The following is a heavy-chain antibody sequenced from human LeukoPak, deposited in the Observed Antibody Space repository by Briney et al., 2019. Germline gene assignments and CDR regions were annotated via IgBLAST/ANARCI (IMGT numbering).Heavy chain of an antibody. Sequence: PGRSLRLSCAASGFTFSSYAMHWVRQAPGKGLEWVAVISYDGSNKYYADSVKGRFTISRDNSKNTLYLQMNSLRAEDTAVYYCARGTTVVTIDYLGQGTLVTVSS. CDR1: GFTFSSYA. CDR3: ARGTTVVTIDY. CDR2: ISYDGSNK. D-gene: IGHD4-23*01. J-gene: IGHJ4*02. V-gene: IGHV3-30-3*01.